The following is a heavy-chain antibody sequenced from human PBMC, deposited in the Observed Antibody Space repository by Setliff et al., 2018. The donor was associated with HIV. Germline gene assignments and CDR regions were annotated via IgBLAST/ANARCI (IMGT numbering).Heavy chain of an antibody. J-gene: IGHJ4*02. CDR1: GFTFSSYA. CDR3: ARGAELLWFGELHNIPYFDY. V-gene: IGHV3-23*01. Sequence: GSLRLSCAASGFTFSSYAMSWVRQAPGKGLEWVSAISGSGGSTYYADSVKGRFTISRDNSKNTLYLQMNSLRAEDTAVYYCARGAELLWFGELHNIPYFDYWGQGTLVTVSS. CDR2: ISGSGGST. D-gene: IGHD3-10*01.